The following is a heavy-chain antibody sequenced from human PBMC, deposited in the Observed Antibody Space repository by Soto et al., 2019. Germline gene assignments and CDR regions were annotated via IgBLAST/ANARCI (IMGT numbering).Heavy chain of an antibody. D-gene: IGHD3-22*01. V-gene: IGHV3-23*01. CDR2: ISGSGGST. Sequence: GGSLRLSCAASGFTFSSYDMSWFRQAPGKGLEWVSAISGSGGSTYYADSVKGRFTISRDTSKNTLYLQMNRLRAEDTAVYYCAKDLRDSSGYYYYIDYWGQGTLVT. CDR1: GFTFSSYD. J-gene: IGHJ4*02. CDR3: AKDLRDSSGYYYYIDY.